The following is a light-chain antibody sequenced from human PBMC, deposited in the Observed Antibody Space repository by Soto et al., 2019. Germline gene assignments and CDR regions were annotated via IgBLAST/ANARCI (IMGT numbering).Light chain of an antibody. CDR1: GSNIGAGSD. CDR3: QSYDISLSGWV. J-gene: IGLJ1*01. CDR2: GNS. Sequence: QSVLTQPPSVSGAPGQRVTISCTGSGSNIGAGSDVHWYQQLPGTAPKLLVYGNSNRPSGVPDRFSGSKSATSASLAITGLQAEDEADYYCQSYDISLSGWVFGTGTKLTVL. V-gene: IGLV1-40*01.